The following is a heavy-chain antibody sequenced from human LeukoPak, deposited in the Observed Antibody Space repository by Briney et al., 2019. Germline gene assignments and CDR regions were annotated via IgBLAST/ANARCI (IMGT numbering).Heavy chain of an antibody. V-gene: IGHV3-9*01. J-gene: IGHJ4*02. Sequence: PGRSLRLSCAASGFTFDDYAMHWVRQAPGKGLEWVSGISWNSGSIGYADSVKGRFTISRDNAKNSLYLQMNSLRAEDTALYYCAKVVGSSWYSDDYWGQGTLVTASS. D-gene: IGHD6-13*01. CDR2: ISWNSGSI. CDR1: GFTFDDYA. CDR3: AKVVGSSWYSDDY.